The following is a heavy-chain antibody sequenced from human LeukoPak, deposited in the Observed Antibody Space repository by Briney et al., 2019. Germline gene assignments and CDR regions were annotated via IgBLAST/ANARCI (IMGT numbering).Heavy chain of an antibody. V-gene: IGHV3-30-3*01. D-gene: IGHD1-26*01. CDR1: GFTFSSYA. CDR2: ISYDGSNK. Sequence: PGGSLRLSCAASGFTFSSYAMHWVRQAPGKGLEWAAVISYDGSNKYYADSVKGRFTISRDNSKNTLYLQMNSLRAEDTAVYYCARWEGLAYYFDYWGQGTLVTVSS. J-gene: IGHJ4*02. CDR3: ARWEGLAYYFDY.